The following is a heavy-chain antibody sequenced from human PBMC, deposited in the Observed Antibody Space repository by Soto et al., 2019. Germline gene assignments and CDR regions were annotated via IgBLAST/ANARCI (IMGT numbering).Heavy chain of an antibody. CDR3: ARDLDYYGSGSHYYYGMGV. V-gene: IGHV1-69*13. CDR1: GGTFSRYA. Sequence: SVKVSCKASGGTFSRYAFSWVRQAPGQGLEWMGGIVPIYGTRGFAQKFQGRLTITADEPTRTAYMELSSLRSEDTAVYYCARDLDYYGSGSHYYYGMGVWGQGTTVTVSS. D-gene: IGHD3-10*01. CDR2: IVPIYGTR. J-gene: IGHJ6*02.